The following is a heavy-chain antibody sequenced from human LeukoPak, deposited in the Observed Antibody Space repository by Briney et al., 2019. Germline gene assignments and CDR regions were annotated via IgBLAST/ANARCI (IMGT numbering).Heavy chain of an antibody. CDR2: IYSGGST. D-gene: IGHD2-2*02. J-gene: IGHJ3*02. CDR1: GFTVSSKY. CDR3: ARDYGYCSSTSCYTAPDI. V-gene: IGHV3-66*02. Sequence: PGGSLRLSCAASGFTVSSKYMSWVRQAPGKGLEWVSVIYSGGSTYYADSVKGRFTISRDNSKNTLYLQMNSLRAEDTAVYYCARDYGYCSSTSCYTAPDIWGQGTMVTVSS.